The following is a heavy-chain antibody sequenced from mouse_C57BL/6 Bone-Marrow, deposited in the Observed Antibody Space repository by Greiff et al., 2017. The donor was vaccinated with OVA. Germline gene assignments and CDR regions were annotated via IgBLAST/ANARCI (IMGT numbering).Heavy chain of an antibody. CDR2: IDPENGDT. Sequence: EVQLQQSGAELVRPGASVKLSCTASGFNIKDDYMHWVKQRPEQGLEWIGWIDPENGDTEYASKFQGKATITADTSSNTAYLQLSSLTSEDTAVYYCTTPRYYYGSSFPYWGQGTTLTVSS. J-gene: IGHJ2*01. CDR3: TTPRYYYGSSFPY. V-gene: IGHV14-4*01. D-gene: IGHD1-1*01. CDR1: GFNIKDDY.